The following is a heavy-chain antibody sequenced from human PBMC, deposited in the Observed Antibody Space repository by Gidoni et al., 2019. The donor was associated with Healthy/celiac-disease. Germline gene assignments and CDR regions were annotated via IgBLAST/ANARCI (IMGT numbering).Heavy chain of an antibody. CDR2: ISSSSRYI. V-gene: IGHV3-21*01. Sequence: EVQLVESGGSLVKPGGSLRLSCAASGFTFSSYSMNWVRQAPGKGLGLGVFISSSSRYIYYADSVKGRFTISRENAKNPLYLQMNRPRAEGTGVYYCARGQGPEWAFDIWGQGTMVTVSS. D-gene: IGHD3-3*01. J-gene: IGHJ3*02. CDR3: ARGQGPEWAFDI. CDR1: GFTFSSYS.